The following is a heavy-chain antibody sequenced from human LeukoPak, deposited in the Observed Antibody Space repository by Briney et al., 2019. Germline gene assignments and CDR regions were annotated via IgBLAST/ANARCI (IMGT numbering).Heavy chain of an antibody. CDR2: IRSDGSNL. Sequence: PGGSLRLSCAASGFTFRSYGMHWVRQAPGKGLEWVALIRSDGSNLYYVDSVKGRFTISRDNSKNTLYLQMNSLRAEDTALYYCGMSGWCGTYCFDFRGQATLAGVS. D-gene: IGHD2-8*02. CDR1: GFTFRSYG. J-gene: IGHJ4*02. V-gene: IGHV3-30*02. CDR3: GMSGWCGTYCFDF.